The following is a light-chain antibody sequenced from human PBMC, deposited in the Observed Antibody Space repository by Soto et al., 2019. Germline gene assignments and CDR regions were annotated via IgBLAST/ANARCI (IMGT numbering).Light chain of an antibody. CDR3: CSYAGSYPVV. Sequence: QSALTQPRSVSGSPGQSVTISCTGTSSDVGGYNYVSWYQQHPGKAPKFIIYDGSKRPSGVPDRFSGSKSGNTASLTISGLPAEDEDDYYCCSYAGSYPVVFGGGTKLTVL. CDR2: DGS. J-gene: IGLJ2*01. V-gene: IGLV2-11*01. CDR1: SSDVGGYNY.